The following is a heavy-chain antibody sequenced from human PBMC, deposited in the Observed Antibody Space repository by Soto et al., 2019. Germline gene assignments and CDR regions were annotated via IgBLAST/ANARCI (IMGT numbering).Heavy chain of an antibody. CDR1: GFTVSSNY. V-gene: IGHV3-53*04. CDR2: IYSGGST. Sequence: EVQLVESGGGLVQPGGSLRLSCAASGFTVSSNYMSWVRQAPGKGLEWVSVIYSGGSTYYADSVKGRFTISRHNSKNTLYLQMNSLRAEDTAVYYCARSHYYGSGSYYDYWGQGTLATVSS. D-gene: IGHD3-10*01. J-gene: IGHJ4*02. CDR3: ARSHYYGSGSYYDY.